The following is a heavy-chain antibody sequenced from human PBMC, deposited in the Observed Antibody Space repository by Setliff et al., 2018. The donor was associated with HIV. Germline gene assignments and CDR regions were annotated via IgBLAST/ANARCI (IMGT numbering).Heavy chain of an antibody. J-gene: IGHJ3*02. CDR1: GFTFSNYW. D-gene: IGHD6-19*01. Sequence: LSLSCGASGFTFSNYWMHWIRQVPGKGLVWVSRINYDRITTSYADSVQGRFTISRDNAKNTVYLQMNSLRVDDTAIYYCAREGATTAGFDIWGHGTMVTVSS. CDR2: INYDRITT. V-gene: IGHV3-74*01. CDR3: AREGATTAGFDI.